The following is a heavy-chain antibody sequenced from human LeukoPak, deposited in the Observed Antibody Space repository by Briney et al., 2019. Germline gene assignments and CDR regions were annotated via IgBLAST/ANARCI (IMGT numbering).Heavy chain of an antibody. CDR2: ISWNSGSI. J-gene: IGHJ3*01. D-gene: IGHD3-10*01. CDR1: GFTFADYA. V-gene: IGHV3-9*01. CDR3: AKVMDRGVIKRVRDAFDV. Sequence: GGSLRLSCAASGFTFADYAMHWVRQAPGKGLEWVSGISWNSGSIGYADSVKGRYTISRDNAENSLYLQMNSLRAEDTALYYCAKVMDRGVIKRVRDAFDVWGQGTMVTVSS.